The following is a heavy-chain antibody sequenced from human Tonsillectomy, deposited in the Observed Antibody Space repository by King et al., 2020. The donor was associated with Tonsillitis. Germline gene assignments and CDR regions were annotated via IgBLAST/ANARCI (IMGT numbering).Heavy chain of an antibody. CDR3: ARRSDPSSPNFYYSYMDV. CDR1: GYSFTNYW. CDR2: IYPGDSDT. Sequence: QLVQSGAEVKKPGDSLKISCKGSGYSFTNYWIGWVRQMPGKGLEWMGIIYPGDSDTRYSPSFQGQVTISADKSISTAYLQWSSLKASDTAMYYCARRSDPSSPNFYYSYMDVWGKGTPFTVPS. J-gene: IGHJ6*03. D-gene: IGHD6-6*01. V-gene: IGHV5-51*03.